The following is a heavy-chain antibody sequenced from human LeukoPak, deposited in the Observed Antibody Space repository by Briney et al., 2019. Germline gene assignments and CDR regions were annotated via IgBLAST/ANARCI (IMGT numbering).Heavy chain of an antibody. CDR1: GYTFTGYY. D-gene: IGHD2-2*01. CDR2: INPNSGGT. Sequence: ASVKVSCKASGYTFTGYYMHWVRQAPGQGLEWMGWINPNSGGTNYAQKFQGRVTMTRDTSISTAYMELSRLRADDTAVYYCARAIGYCTSTTCYDRLDYWGQGTLVTVSS. V-gene: IGHV1-2*02. J-gene: IGHJ4*02. CDR3: ARAIGYCTSTTCYDRLDY.